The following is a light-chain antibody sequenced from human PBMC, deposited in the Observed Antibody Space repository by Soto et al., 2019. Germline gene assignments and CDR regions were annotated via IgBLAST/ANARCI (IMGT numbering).Light chain of an antibody. J-gene: IGKJ5*01. CDR3: QQYHTYPRT. CDR1: QRVGKY. Sequence: DLQMTQSPSSLSVSVGDRVTITCRASQRVGKYLAWFQQKPGRAPESLIYDISSLQSGVPSKFSGSGSGTDFTLTINSLQPEDSATYYCQQYHTYPRTFGQGTRLEI. CDR2: DIS. V-gene: IGKV1-16*02.